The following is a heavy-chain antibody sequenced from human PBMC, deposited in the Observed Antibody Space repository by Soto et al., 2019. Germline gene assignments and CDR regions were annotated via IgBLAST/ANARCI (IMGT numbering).Heavy chain of an antibody. CDR1: GFTFSSYG. J-gene: IGHJ6*02. V-gene: IGHV3-30*18. Sequence: PGGSLRLSCAASGFTFSSYGMHWVRQAPGKGLEWVAVISYDGSNKYYADSVKGRFTISRDNSKNTLYLQMNSLRAEDTAVYYCAKVPYNWNYNGMDVWGQGTTVTVSS. CDR3: AKVPYNWNYNGMDV. CDR2: ISYDGSNK. D-gene: IGHD1-20*01.